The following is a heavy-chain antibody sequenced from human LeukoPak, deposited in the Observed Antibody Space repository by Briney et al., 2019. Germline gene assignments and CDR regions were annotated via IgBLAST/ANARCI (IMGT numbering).Heavy chain of an antibody. J-gene: IGHJ4*02. D-gene: IGHD3-10*01. Sequence: ASVKVSCKASGYTFTSYGISWVRQAPGQGLEWMGWISAYNGNTNYAQKLQGRVTITRDTSASTAYMELSSLRSEDTAVYYCARGPITMVRGAYFDYWGQGTLVTVSS. V-gene: IGHV1-18*01. CDR3: ARGPITMVRGAYFDY. CDR1: GYTFTSYG. CDR2: ISAYNGNT.